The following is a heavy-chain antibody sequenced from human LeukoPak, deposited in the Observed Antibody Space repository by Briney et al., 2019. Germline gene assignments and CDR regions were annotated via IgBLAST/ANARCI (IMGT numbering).Heavy chain of an antibody. Sequence: GGSLRLSCAASGFTFSSYWMSWVRQAPGKGLEWVANIKQDGSEKYYVDSVKGRFTISRDNAKNSLYLQMNSLRAEDTAVYYCARGGYYAGYQFDYWGQGTLVTVSS. CDR2: IKQDGSEK. CDR3: ARGGYYAGYQFDY. D-gene: IGHD3-22*01. V-gene: IGHV3-7*01. J-gene: IGHJ4*02. CDR1: GFTFSSYW.